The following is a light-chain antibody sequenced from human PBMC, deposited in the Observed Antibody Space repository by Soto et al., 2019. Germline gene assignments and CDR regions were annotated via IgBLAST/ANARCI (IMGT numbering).Light chain of an antibody. V-gene: IGLV2-23*01. CDR1: SSDVGSYNF. CDR3: CSYAGSSTWV. CDR2: EGS. Sequence: QSALTQPASVSGSPGQSITISCTGTSSDVGSYNFVSWFQQHPGKAPKLMIYEGSKRPSGVSNRFSGSKSGNTASLTISGLQAEDEADYYCCSYAGSSTWVFGTGIKLTVL. J-gene: IGLJ1*01.